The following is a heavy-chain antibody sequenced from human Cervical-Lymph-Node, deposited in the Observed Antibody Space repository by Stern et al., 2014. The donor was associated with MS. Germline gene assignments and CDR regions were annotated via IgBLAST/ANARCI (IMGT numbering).Heavy chain of an antibody. J-gene: IGHJ4*02. Sequence: VQLVESGGGVVQPGRSLRLSCSASGFAFSNYGFHWVRQAPGKGLEWVAVIWFDGINKYYAESVKGRCTISRDSSKNTLYLQMNSLRVEDTAVYYCATEPRGSFGEFDYWGQGTLVSVSS. CDR1: GFAFSNYG. CDR3: ATEPRGSFGEFDY. V-gene: IGHV3-33*01. CDR2: IWFDGINK. D-gene: IGHD3-10*01.